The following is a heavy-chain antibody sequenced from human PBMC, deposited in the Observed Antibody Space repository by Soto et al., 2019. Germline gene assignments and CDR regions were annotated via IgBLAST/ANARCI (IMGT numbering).Heavy chain of an antibody. CDR2: ISNDGRDK. V-gene: IGHV3-30*18. J-gene: IGHJ3*01. CDR1: GFTFNNYG. D-gene: IGHD6-13*01. Sequence: QVQLVESGGGVVQPGRSLRLSCAASGFTFNNYGMHWVRQAPGKGLEWVAAISNDGRDKYCGDSVKGRLTISRDNSKNTVYLQMNSLRADDTAVYYCAKDQGIAASHGIDWGQGTMVTVSS. CDR3: AKDQGIAASHGID.